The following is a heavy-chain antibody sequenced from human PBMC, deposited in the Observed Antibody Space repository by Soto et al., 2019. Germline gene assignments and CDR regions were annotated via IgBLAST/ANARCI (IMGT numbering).Heavy chain of an antibody. CDR1: GGSISSPSYY. CDR2: IYYSGNT. V-gene: IGHV4-39*01. D-gene: IGHD3-10*01. J-gene: IGHJ4*02. Sequence: QLQLQESGPGLVKPSENLSLTCSVSGGSISSPSYYWGWIRQPPGKGLEWIGSIYYSGNTYYSPSLKSRVTIFVDTSRNQFSLKVNSVTAADTAVYVCARLPGIPTFRRDYWGQGTLVTVSS. CDR3: ARLPGIPTFRRDY.